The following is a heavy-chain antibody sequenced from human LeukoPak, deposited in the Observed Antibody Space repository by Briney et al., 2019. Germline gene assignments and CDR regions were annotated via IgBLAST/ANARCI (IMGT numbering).Heavy chain of an antibody. CDR3: AREFYSSFDY. D-gene: IGHD5-18*01. CDR1: GFTFSSYG. Sequence: GGSLRLSCAASGFTFSSYGMHWVRQAPGKELEWVSSISSSSSYIYYADSVKGRFTISRDNAKNSLYLQMNSLRAEDTAVYYCAREFYSSFDYWGQGTLVTVSS. J-gene: IGHJ4*02. V-gene: IGHV3-21*01. CDR2: ISSSSSYI.